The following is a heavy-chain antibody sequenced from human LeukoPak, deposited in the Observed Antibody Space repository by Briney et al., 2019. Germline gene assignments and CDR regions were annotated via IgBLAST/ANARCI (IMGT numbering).Heavy chain of an antibody. V-gene: IGHV4-34*01. CDR1: GGSFSGYY. J-gene: IGHJ5*02. CDR2: INHSGST. D-gene: IGHD3-16*02. CDR3: ARGLIMITFGGVIVLDGFDP. Sequence: SETLSFTCAVYGGSFSGYYWSWIRQPPGKGLEWIGEINHSGSTNYNPSLKSRVTISVDTSKNQFSLKLSSVTAADTAVYYCARGLIMITFGGVIVLDGFDPWGQGTLVTVSS.